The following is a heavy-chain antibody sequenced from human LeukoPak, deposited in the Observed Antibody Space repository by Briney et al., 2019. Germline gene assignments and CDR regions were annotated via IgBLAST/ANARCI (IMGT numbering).Heavy chain of an antibody. CDR3: ARQGYYYGSGSYYHFDY. CDR2: IYYSGST. Sequence: SETLSLTCSVSGASISTYYWSWIRQPPGKGLEWIGYIYYSGSTNYNPSLKSRVTISVDTSKNQFSLKLSSVTAADTAVYYCARQGYYYGSGSYYHFDYWGQGTLVTISS. D-gene: IGHD3-10*01. J-gene: IGHJ4*02. CDR1: GASISTYY. V-gene: IGHV4-59*08.